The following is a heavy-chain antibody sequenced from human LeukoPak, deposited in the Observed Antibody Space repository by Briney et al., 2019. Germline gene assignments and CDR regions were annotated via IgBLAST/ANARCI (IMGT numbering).Heavy chain of an antibody. CDR1: GFTFSSYG. CDR2: IWYDGSNK. Sequence: GGSLRLSCAASGFTFSSYGMHWVRQAPGKGLEWVAVIWYDGSNKCYADSVKGRFTISRDNSKNTLYLQMNSLRAEDTAVYYCAKSQTRMTTVTPHDYWGQGTLVTVSS. V-gene: IGHV3-33*06. CDR3: AKSQTRMTTVTPHDY. J-gene: IGHJ4*02. D-gene: IGHD4-17*01.